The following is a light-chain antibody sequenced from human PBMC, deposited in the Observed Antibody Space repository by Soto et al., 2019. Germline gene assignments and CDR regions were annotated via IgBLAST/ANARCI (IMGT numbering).Light chain of an antibody. CDR1: QPVNSNY. CDR3: QQYTGPPTA. Sequence: ESVLTQSPGTLSLSPGERATLSCRASQPVNSNYLAWYQQKPGQAPRLLIYETSTRATGIPDRVSGSGSGTDFTLTISRLEPQDFAVYFCQQYTGPPTAFGQGTRLEIK. CDR2: ETS. J-gene: IGKJ5*01. V-gene: IGKV3-20*01.